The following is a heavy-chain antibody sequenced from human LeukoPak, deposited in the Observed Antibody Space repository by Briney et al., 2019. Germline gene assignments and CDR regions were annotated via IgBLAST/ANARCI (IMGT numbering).Heavy chain of an antibody. D-gene: IGHD1-14*01. V-gene: IGHV1-69*05. CDR2: IIPIFDRE. CDR3: ARDYMLEPAEFYYYYMDV. J-gene: IGHJ6*03. Sequence: ASVKVFCKSSGATFSIYAIRWVRQAPGQGLEWMGGIIPIFDRENYAQKFQGRVTITTDESTSTAYMELSSLRCEVTDVYYCARDYMLEPAEFYYYYMDVWGKGTTVTVSS. CDR1: GATFSIYA.